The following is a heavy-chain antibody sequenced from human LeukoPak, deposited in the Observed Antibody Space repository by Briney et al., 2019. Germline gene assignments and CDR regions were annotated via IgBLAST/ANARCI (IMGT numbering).Heavy chain of an antibody. J-gene: IGHJ4*02. V-gene: IGHV3-15*01. CDR2: IKSKTDGGTT. D-gene: IGHD3-22*01. Sequence: PGGSLRLSCAASGFTFSSYAMSWVRQAPGKGLEWVGRIKSKTDGGTTDYAAPVKGRFTISRDDSKNTLYLQMNSLKTEDTAVYYCTTDFYDSSGYYYDYWGQGTLVTVSS. CDR1: GFTFSSYA. CDR3: TTDFYDSSGYYYDY.